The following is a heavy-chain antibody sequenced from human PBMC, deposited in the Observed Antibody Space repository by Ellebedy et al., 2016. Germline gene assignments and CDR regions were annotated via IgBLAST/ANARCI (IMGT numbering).Heavy chain of an antibody. CDR1: GDSIYTHY. CDR3: TRVPNGSPSDF. CDR2: IHSNGRT. V-gene: IGHV4-59*08. Sequence: SETLSLTCTVSGDSIYTHYWSWIRQSPGKGLEWIGYIHSNGRTNNNPSLKSRVALSLDTSKNQFSLKVTFVTAADTAMYYCTRVPNGSPSDFWGQGTLVTVSS. D-gene: IGHD2-2*01. J-gene: IGHJ4*02.